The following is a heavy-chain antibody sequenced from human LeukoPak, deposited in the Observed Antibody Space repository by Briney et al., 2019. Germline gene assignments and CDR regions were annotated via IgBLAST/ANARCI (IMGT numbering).Heavy chain of an antibody. CDR2: IIPILGIA. D-gene: IGHD6-13*01. CDR1: GGTFSSYA. V-gene: IGHV1-69*04. Sequence: SVKVSCKASGGTFSSYAISCVRQAPGQGLEWMGRIIPILGIANYAQKFQGRVTITVDKSTSTAYMELSSLRSEDTAVYYCASLHGDGYSRTLFDYWGQGTLVTVSS. CDR3: ASLHGDGYSRTLFDY. J-gene: IGHJ4*02.